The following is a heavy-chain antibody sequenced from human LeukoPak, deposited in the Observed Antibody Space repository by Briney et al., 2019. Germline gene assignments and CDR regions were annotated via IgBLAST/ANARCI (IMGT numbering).Heavy chain of an antibody. D-gene: IGHD5-24*01. V-gene: IGHV4-59*01. CDR1: DASISGDS. CDR2: LYYSGST. Sequence: SETLSLTCNVSDASISGDSWTWIRQSPGKGLEYVAYLYYSGSTHYNPSLKSRLTMSVDTSKNQFSLRLTSVTAADTAVYYCARGEMATIDYWGQGTLVTVSS. J-gene: IGHJ4*02. CDR3: ARGEMATIDY.